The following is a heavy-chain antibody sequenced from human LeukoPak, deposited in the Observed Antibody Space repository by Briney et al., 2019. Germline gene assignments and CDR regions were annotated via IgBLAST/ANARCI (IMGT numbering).Heavy chain of an antibody. CDR3: ARGGPNLYYYYYYMDV. V-gene: IGHV1-2*02. J-gene: IGHJ6*03. CDR1: GYTFTGYY. CDR2: INPNSGGT. D-gene: IGHD3-16*01. Sequence: ASVKVSCKASGYTFTGYYMHWVRQAPGQGLEWMGWINPNSGGTNYAQKFQGRVTMTRDTSISTAYMELSRLRSDDTAVYYCARGGPNLYYYYYYMDVWGKGTTVTISS.